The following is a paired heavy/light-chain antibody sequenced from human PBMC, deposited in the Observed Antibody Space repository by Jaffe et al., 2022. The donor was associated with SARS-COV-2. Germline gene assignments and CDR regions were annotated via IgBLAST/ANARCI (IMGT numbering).Light chain of an antibody. CDR1: QSVSTN. CDR3: QQYNDWPYT. V-gene: IGKV3-15*01. J-gene: IGKJ2*01. CDR2: RAS. Sequence: EIVMTQSPATLSVSPGARATLSCRASQSVSTNLAWYQQKPGQAPSLLIYRASTRATGIPARFSGSGSGTEFTLTISSLQSEDFAVYFCQQYNDWPYTFGQGTKMEI.
Heavy chain of an antibody. Sequence: QVQLVESGGGLVKPGGSLTLSCAASGFTFTDYSMSWIRQAPGKGLEWVSYISSGSSRTKHADSVKGRVTISRDYVKNSQYLQMNSLRAEDTAVYYCARDLGGYLDVWGQGTTVTVSS. CDR3: ARDLGGYLDV. D-gene: IGHD6-13*01. CDR1: GFTFTDYS. CDR2: ISSGSSRT. J-gene: IGHJ6*02. V-gene: IGHV3-11*06.